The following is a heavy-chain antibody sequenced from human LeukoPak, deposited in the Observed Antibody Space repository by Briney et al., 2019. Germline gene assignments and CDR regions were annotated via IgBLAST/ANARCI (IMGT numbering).Heavy chain of an antibody. Sequence: GGSLRLSCAASGFTFSSYAMHWVRQAPGKGLEYVSAISSNGGSTYYANSVKGRFTISRDNSKNTLYLQMNSLRAEDTAVYYCARYCGGDCLAFDIWGQGTMVTVSS. J-gene: IGHJ3*02. V-gene: IGHV3-64*01. CDR2: ISSNGGST. CDR3: ARYCGGDCLAFDI. D-gene: IGHD2-21*02. CDR1: GFTFSSYA.